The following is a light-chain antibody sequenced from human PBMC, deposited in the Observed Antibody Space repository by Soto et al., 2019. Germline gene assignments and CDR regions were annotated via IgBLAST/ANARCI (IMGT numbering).Light chain of an antibody. CDR3: CSYGGVSTYV. CDR1: SSDVGNYNP. J-gene: IGLJ1*01. Sequence: QSALTQPASVSGSPGQSITISCTGTSSDVGNYNPVSWYQQHPDKAPKLMIYEDTKRASGISSRFSGSRSGNTASLTISGLQAEDEADYYCCSYGGVSTYVFGTGTKLTVL. V-gene: IGLV2-23*01. CDR2: EDT.